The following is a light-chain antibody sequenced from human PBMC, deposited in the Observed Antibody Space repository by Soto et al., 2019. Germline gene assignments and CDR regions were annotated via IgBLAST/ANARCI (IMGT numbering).Light chain of an antibody. CDR3: SSYAGDNKYVL. CDR1: SSDVGGYNY. CDR2: EVN. J-gene: IGLJ2*01. Sequence: QSALTQPPSASGSPGQSVTISCTGTSSDVGGYNYVSWYQQHPGKAPKLMIYEVNKRPSGVPDRFSGSKSGNTASLTVSGLQADDEADYYCSSYAGDNKYVLFGGGTQLTVL. V-gene: IGLV2-8*01.